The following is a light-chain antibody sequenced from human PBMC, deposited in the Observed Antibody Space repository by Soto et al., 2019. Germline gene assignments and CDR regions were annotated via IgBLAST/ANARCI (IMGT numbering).Light chain of an antibody. J-gene: IGKJ5*01. CDR1: QSITEK. CDR2: GAV. V-gene: IGKV3-15*01. Sequence: ITMTQSPDTLSVSPRERATLSVRASQSITEKVVWYQQKSGQAPRLLIYGAVTRATGIPARFSGSGSGTEFILTISSLQSEDFAVYYCQQYGSSLTFGKGTQLEIK. CDR3: QQYGSSLT.